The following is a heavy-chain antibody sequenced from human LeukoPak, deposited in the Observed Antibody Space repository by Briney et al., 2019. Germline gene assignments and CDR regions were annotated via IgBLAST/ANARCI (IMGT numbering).Heavy chain of an antibody. CDR1: GFTFSSYA. D-gene: IGHD1-26*01. J-gene: IGHJ4*02. Sequence: GGSLRLSCAASGFTFSSYAMHWVRQAPGKGLEWVAVISYDGSNKYYAASVKGRFTISRDNSKNTLYLQMNSLRAEDAVVYYCARGHGSSGFDYWGQGTLVTVSS. V-gene: IGHV3-30-3*01. CDR2: ISYDGSNK. CDR3: ARGHGSSGFDY.